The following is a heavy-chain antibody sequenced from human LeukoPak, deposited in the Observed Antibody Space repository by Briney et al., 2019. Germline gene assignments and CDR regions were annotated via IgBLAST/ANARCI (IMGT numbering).Heavy chain of an antibody. D-gene: IGHD3-10*01. CDR2: ISAYNGNT. J-gene: IGHJ4*02. V-gene: IGHV1-18*01. CDR1: GYTFTSYG. Sequence: ASVKVSCKASGYTFTSYGISWVRQAPGQGLEWMGWISAYNGNTNYAQKLQGRVTMTTDTSTSTAYMELRSLRSDDTAVYYCARDPGQREWFGEFFDYWGQGTLVTVSS. CDR3: ARDPGQREWFGEFFDY.